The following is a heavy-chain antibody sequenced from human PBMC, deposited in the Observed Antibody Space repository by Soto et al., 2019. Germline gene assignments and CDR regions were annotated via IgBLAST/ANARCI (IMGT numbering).Heavy chain of an antibody. Sequence: GGSLRLSCAASGFTFSSYGMHWVRQAPGKGLEWVAVIWYDGSNKYYADSVKGRFTISRDNSKNTLYLQMNSLRAEDTAVYYCAKPGYCSGGSCYSAWGQGTLVTVSS. J-gene: IGHJ5*02. CDR1: GFTFSSYG. V-gene: IGHV3-30*02. CDR3: AKPGYCSGGSCYSA. CDR2: IWYDGSNK. D-gene: IGHD2-15*01.